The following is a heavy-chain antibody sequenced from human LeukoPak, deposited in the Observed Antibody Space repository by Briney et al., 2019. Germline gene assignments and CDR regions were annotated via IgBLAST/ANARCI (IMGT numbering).Heavy chain of an antibody. Sequence: PGGSLRLSCAASGFTFSSSYMSWVRQAPGKGLEWVSVIYSGGSTFYADSVQGRFTISRDNSKNTLYLQMNSLRAEDTAVYYCARVDYYDSSGYYHGVFDYWGQGTLVTVSS. CDR2: IYSGGST. CDR3: ARVDYYDSSGYYHGVFDY. V-gene: IGHV3-53*01. J-gene: IGHJ4*02. CDR1: GFTFSSSY. D-gene: IGHD3-22*01.